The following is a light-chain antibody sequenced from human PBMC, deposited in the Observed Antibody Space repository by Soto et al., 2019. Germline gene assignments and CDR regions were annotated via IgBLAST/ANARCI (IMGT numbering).Light chain of an antibody. V-gene: IGKV3-20*01. J-gene: IGKJ1*01. CDR2: GAS. CDR1: QSVSSSY. CDR3: QQYGSSPPWT. Sequence: EIVLTQSPGTLSLSPGERATLSCRASQSVSSSYLARYQEKPGQAPRLLIYGASSRATGIPDRFSASGSGTDFTLTISRLEPEDFAVYYCQQYGSSPPWTFGQGTKVEIK.